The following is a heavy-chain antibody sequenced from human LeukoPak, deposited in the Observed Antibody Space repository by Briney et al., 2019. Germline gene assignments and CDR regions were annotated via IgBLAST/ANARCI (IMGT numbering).Heavy chain of an antibody. D-gene: IGHD1-7*01. Sequence: GGSLRLSCAASGFTFSSYGMHWVRQAPGKGLEWVAVISYDGSNKYYADSVKGRFTISRDNSKNTLYLQMNSLRAEDTAVYYCAKDRPSWNYVHGDFDYWGQGTLVTVSS. CDR2: ISYDGSNK. CDR3: AKDRPSWNYVHGDFDY. V-gene: IGHV3-30*18. J-gene: IGHJ4*02. CDR1: GFTFSSYG.